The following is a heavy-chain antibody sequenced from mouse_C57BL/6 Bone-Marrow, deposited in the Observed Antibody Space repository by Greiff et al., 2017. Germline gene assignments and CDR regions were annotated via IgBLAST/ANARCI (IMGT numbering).Heavy chain of an antibody. CDR2: INPNNGGT. Sequence: VQLQQSGPELVKPGASVKIPCKASGYTFTDYNMDWVKQSHGKSLEWIGDINPNNGGTIYNQKFKGKATLTVDKSSSTAYMELRSLTSEDTAVYYCARKTVVATDYFDYWGQGTTLTVSS. J-gene: IGHJ2*01. V-gene: IGHV1-18*01. CDR1: GYTFTDYN. D-gene: IGHD1-1*01. CDR3: ARKTVVATDYFDY.